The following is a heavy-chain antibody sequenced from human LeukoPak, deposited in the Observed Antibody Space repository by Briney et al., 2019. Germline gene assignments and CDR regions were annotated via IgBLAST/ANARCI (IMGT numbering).Heavy chain of an antibody. CDR2: INLDSGGT. V-gene: IGHV1-2*02. Sequence: ASVKVSCKASGYIFTGYYMHWVRQAPGQGLEWMGWINLDSGGTNYPQKFQGRVTMTRDTSISTAYMELSRLRSDDTAVYYCARDSGSGSYGMEYFQHWGQGTLVTVSS. D-gene: IGHD1-26*01. CDR1: GYIFTGYY. J-gene: IGHJ1*01. CDR3: ARDSGSGSYGMEYFQH.